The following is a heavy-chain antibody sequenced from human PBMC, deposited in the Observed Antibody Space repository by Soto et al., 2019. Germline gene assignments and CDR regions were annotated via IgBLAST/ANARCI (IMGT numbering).Heavy chain of an antibody. J-gene: IGHJ3*02. CDR3: AKGSSSWYKVFDAFDI. CDR2: ISGSGGST. V-gene: IGHV3-23*01. D-gene: IGHD6-13*01. CDR1: GFTFSSYA. Sequence: EVQLLESGGGLVQPGGSLRLSCAASGFTFSSYAMSWVRQAPRKGLEWVSAISGSGGSTYYADSVKGRFTISRDNSKNTLYLQMNSLRAEDTAVYYCAKGSSSWYKVFDAFDIWGQGTMVTVSS.